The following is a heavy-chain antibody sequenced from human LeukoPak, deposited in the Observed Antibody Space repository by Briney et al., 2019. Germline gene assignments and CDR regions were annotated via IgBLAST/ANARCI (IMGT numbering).Heavy chain of an antibody. D-gene: IGHD3-3*01. Sequence: ASVKVSCKASGYTFTGYYMHWVRQAPGQGLEWMGWINPNSGGTNYAQKFQGWVTMTRDTSISTAYMELSSLRSEDTAVYYCARGHVVRFLEWSFYYYGMDVWGQGTTVTVSS. CDR1: GYTFTGYY. V-gene: IGHV1-2*04. CDR3: ARGHVVRFLEWSFYYYGMDV. CDR2: INPNSGGT. J-gene: IGHJ6*02.